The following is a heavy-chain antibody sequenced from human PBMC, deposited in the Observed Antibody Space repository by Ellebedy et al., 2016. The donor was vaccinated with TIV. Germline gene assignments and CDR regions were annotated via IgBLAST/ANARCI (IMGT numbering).Heavy chain of an antibody. V-gene: IGHV5-10-1*01. CDR3: ARHVWDYVDYYPYYSYFYMDV. J-gene: IGHJ6*03. D-gene: IGHD4-17*01. Sequence: GESLKISCKGSGYRFISYWISWVRQMPGKGLEWMGRIDPSDSYTNYSPSFQGHVTISADKSISTAYLQWRSLKASDTAMYYCARHVWDYVDYYPYYSYFYMDVWGKGTTVTVSS. CDR2: IDPSDSYT. CDR1: GYRFISYW.